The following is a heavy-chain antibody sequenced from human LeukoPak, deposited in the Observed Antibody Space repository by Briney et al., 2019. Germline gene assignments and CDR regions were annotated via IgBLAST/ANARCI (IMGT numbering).Heavy chain of an antibody. CDR1: GGSVSSGSYY. CDR2: IYYSGST. Sequence: PSETLSLTCTVSGGSVSSGSYYWSWIRQPPGKGLEWIGYIYYSGSTNYNPSLKSRVTISVDTSKNQFSLKLSSVPAADTAVYYCARDYWNDYFDYGGRGPLAPVPS. J-gene: IGHJ4*02. V-gene: IGHV4-61*01. CDR3: ARDYWNDYFDY. D-gene: IGHD1-1*01.